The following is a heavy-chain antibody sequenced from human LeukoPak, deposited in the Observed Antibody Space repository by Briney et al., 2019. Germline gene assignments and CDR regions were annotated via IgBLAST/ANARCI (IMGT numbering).Heavy chain of an antibody. CDR3: ARRGAVTGAFDS. J-gene: IGHJ4*02. CDR1: GFTFSNYW. V-gene: IGHV3-74*01. Sequence: PGGSLRLSCAASGFTFSNYWMHWVRPAPGKGLVWVSRIDGDGSSTSYADSVKGRFTISRDNAKNTLYLQMTSLRAEDTAVYYCARRGAVTGAFDSWGQGTLVAVSS. CDR2: IDGDGSST. D-gene: IGHD6-19*01.